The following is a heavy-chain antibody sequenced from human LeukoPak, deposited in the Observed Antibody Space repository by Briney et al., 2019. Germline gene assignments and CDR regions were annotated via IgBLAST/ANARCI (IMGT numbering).Heavy chain of an antibody. CDR2: IIPIFGTA. J-gene: IGHJ5*02. V-gene: IGHV1-69*13. CDR3: AREFRDIGWFDP. D-gene: IGHD2-15*01. CDR1: GGTFSSYA. Sequence: ASVKVSCKASGGTFSSYAISWVRQAPGQGLEWMGGIIPIFGTANYAQKFQGRVTITADESTSTAYMELSSLRSEDTAVYYCAREFRDIGWFDPWGQGTLVTVSS.